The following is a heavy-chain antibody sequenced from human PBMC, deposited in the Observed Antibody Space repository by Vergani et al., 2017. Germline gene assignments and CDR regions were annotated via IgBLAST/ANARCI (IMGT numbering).Heavy chain of an antibody. CDR2: ISGSGGST. D-gene: IGHD3-22*01. V-gene: IGHV3-23*04. CDR1: GFTFSSYA. J-gene: IGHJ4*02. CDR3: AKDRKRTYYYDSSGYPTSFDY. Sequence: EVQLVESGGGLVKPGGSLRLSCAASGFTFSSYAMSWVRQAPGKGLEWVSAISGSGGSTYYADSVKGRFTISRDNSKNTLYLQMNSLRAEDTAVYYCAKDRKRTYYYDSSGYPTSFDYWGQGTLVTVSS.